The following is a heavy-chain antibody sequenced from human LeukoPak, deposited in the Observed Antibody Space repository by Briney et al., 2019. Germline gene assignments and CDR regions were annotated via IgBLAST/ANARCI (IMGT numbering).Heavy chain of an antibody. CDR3: ARHLGGYCGSTSCYGTFDY. CDR2: IYYSGST. CDR1: GGSISSSSYY. Sequence: SETLSLTCTVSGGSISSSSYYWGWIRQPPGKGLEWIGSIYYSGSTYYNPSLKSRVTISVDTSKNQFSLKLSSVTAADTAVYYCARHLGGYCGSTSCYGTFDYWGQGTLVTVSS. D-gene: IGHD2-2*01. V-gene: IGHV4-39*01. J-gene: IGHJ4*02.